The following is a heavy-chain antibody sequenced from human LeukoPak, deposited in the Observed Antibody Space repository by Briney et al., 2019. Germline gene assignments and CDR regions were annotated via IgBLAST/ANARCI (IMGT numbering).Heavy chain of an antibody. CDR2: ISTSSTYI. V-gene: IGHV3-21*01. J-gene: IGHJ4*02. CDR1: GFTFSTYT. CDR3: ARETTEAFDY. Sequence: GGSLRLSCAASGFTFSTYTMNWVRQAPGKGLEWVSSISTSSTYIYYADSVKGRFTISRDNAKNSVYLQMNTLRAEDTAVYYCARETTEAFDYWGQGTLVTASS. D-gene: IGHD1-14*01.